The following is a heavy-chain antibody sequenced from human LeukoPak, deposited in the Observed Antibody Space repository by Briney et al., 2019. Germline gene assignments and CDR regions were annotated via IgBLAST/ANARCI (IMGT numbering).Heavy chain of an antibody. V-gene: IGHV1-46*01. CDR3: ARASKLRFLEWLKVPCWFDP. D-gene: IGHD3-3*01. CDR1: GYTFTSYY. Sequence: ASVKVSCKASGYTFTSYYMHWVRQAPGQGLEWMGIINPSGGSTSYAQKFQGRVTMTRDTSTSTVYMELSSLRSEDTAVCYCARASKLRFLEWLKVPCWFDPWGQGTLVTVSS. J-gene: IGHJ5*02. CDR2: INPSGGST.